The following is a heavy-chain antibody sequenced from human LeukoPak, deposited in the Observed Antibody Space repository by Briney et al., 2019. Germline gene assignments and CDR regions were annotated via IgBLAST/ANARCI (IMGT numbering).Heavy chain of an antibody. CDR2: VNPNSGGT. D-gene: IGHD2-15*01. J-gene: IGHJ3*02. CDR3: ATKSMGYCSGGSCYSDAFDI. CDR1: GYTFTGYY. V-gene: IGHV1-2*06. Sequence: ASVKVSCKASGYTFTGYYMHWVRQAPGQVLDWMGRVNPNSGGTNYAQKFQSRVTMTRDTSISTAYMEPSRLRSDDTAVYYCATKSMGYCSGGSCYSDAFDIWGQGTMVTVSS.